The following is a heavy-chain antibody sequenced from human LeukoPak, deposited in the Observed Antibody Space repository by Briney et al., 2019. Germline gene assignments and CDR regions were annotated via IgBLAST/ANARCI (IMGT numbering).Heavy chain of an antibody. CDR3: AKSREEIRGLDAFDI. CDR1: GGSISSDDYC. J-gene: IGHJ3*02. Sequence: PSETLSLTCSVSGGSISSDDYCWNWIRQHPGKGLEWIGYIYYSGSTYYNPSLKSRVALSVDTSKNQFSLKLSSPTAADTAVYYCAKSREEIRGLDAFDIWGQGTMVTVSS. D-gene: IGHD5-24*01. CDR2: IYYSGST. V-gene: IGHV4-31*03.